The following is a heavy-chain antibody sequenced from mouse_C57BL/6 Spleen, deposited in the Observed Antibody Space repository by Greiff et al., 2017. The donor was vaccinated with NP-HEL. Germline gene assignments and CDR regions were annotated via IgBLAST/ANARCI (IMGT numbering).Heavy chain of an antibody. Sequence: QVQLQQPGAELVKPGASVKLSCKASGYTFTSYWMHWVKQRPGQGLEWIGMIHPNSGSTNYNEKFKSKATLTVDKSSSTAYMQLSSLTSEDSAVYYCARREYGNYVSMDYWGQGTSVTVSS. CDR3: ARREYGNYVSMDY. V-gene: IGHV1-64*01. CDR2: IHPNSGST. CDR1: GYTFTSYW. D-gene: IGHD2-10*02. J-gene: IGHJ4*01.